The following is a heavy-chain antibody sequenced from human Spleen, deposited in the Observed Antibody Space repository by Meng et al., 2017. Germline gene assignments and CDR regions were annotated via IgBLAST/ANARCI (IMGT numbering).Heavy chain of an antibody. Sequence: QVQLQQSGGGLFKPSVTLSLTCVVSGGSFSDYYWSWIRQPPGKGLEWIGEINHSGSTNYNPSLESRATISVDTSQNNLSLKLSSVTAADSAVYYCARATAAAAKGRWFDPWGQGTLVTVSS. CDR2: INHSGST. D-gene: IGHD6-13*01. CDR1: GGSFSDYY. V-gene: IGHV4-34*01. CDR3: ARATAAAAKGRWFDP. J-gene: IGHJ5*02.